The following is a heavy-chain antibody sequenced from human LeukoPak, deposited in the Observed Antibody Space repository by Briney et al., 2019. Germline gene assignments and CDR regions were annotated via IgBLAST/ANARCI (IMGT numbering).Heavy chain of an antibody. CDR1: RFTSSSYV. Sequence: RGSLRLSCAASRFTSSSYVMSSVRQAPGKGVEWVSAISGSGCSTYYANSVKGLFTISRDNSKNTLYLQMNSLRAEDTAVYYCAKSGTTHRLIAVAGLTDYWGQGTLVTVSS. CDR3: AKSGTTHRLIAVAGLTDY. D-gene: IGHD6-19*01. CDR2: ISGSGCST. J-gene: IGHJ4*02. V-gene: IGHV3-23*01.